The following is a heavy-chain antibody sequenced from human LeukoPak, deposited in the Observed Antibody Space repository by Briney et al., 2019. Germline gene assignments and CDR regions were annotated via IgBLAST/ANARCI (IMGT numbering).Heavy chain of an antibody. J-gene: IGHJ4*02. CDR2: IYYSGST. CDR1: GGSISGYY. V-gene: IGHV4-59*01. Sequence: PSETLSLTCTVSGGSISGYYWSWIRQPPGKGLEWIGYIYYSGSTNYNPSLKSRVTISVDTSKNQFSLKLSSVTAADTAVYYCARVLSGQWLVYFDYWGQGTLVTVSS. CDR3: ARVLSGQWLVYFDY. D-gene: IGHD6-19*01.